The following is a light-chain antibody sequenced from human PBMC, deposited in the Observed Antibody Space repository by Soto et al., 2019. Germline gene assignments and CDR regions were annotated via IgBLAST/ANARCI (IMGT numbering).Light chain of an antibody. CDR3: QQYYDTPTT. V-gene: IGKV4-1*01. CDR1: RRLLYIFNKMSY. CDR2: WAS. Sequence: DIVMTQSPDSLSVSLGERATITCKSSRRLLYIFNKMSYLAWYQQQPGKPPQLIIHWASTRDSGVPDRFSGSGSGTDFILAISIRQAEDVAIYYCQQYYDTPTTFGQGTKVEIK. J-gene: IGKJ1*01.